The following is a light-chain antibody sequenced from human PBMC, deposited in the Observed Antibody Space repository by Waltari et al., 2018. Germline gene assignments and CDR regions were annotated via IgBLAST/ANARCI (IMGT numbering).Light chain of an antibody. J-gene: IGKJ3*01. CDR1: QSVSSY. CDR2: KSS. CDR3: QQRSNWPSGT. V-gene: IGKV3-11*01. Sequence: EIVLTQSPATLSLSPGERATLSCRASQSVSSYLAWYQQKPGQAPRLLIYKSSNRATGIPARFSGSGSGTDFTLTISSLEPEDFAVYYCQQRSNWPSGTFGPGTKVDIK.